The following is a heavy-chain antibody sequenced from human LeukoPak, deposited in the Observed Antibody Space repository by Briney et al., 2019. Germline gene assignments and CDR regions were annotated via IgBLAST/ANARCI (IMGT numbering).Heavy chain of an antibody. Sequence: SETLSLTCTVSGGSISDYYWSWIRQPPGKGLEWIGYFYIGGTNYNPSLSSRVTMSVDTSKTQFSLNLRSVTAADTAVYYCARRMRDWYFDLWGRDTLVTVSS. CDR3: ARRMRDWYFDL. J-gene: IGHJ2*01. CDR2: FYIGGT. V-gene: IGHV4-59*08. CDR1: GGSISDYY.